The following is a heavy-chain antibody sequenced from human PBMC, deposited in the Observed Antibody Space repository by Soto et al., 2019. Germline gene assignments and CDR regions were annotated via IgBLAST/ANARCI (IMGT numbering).Heavy chain of an antibody. J-gene: IGHJ4*02. CDR1: NDSLSSNY. CDR2: IYYSGST. Sequence: SETLSLTCTVSNDSLSSNYWSWIRQSPGKGLEWIGNIYYSGSTNYNPSLKSRVTMSVDTSKNQFTLKLSSVTAADTGVYFCAISFMLPAGFFVSWGQGTLVTVSS. CDR3: AISFMLPAGFFVS. D-gene: IGHD3-16*01. V-gene: IGHV4-59*01.